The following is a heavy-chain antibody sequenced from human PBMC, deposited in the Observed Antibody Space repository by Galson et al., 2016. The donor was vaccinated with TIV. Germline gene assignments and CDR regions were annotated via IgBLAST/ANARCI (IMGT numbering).Heavy chain of an antibody. J-gene: IGHJ4*02. Sequence: TLSLTCTVSDDSIASDHYYWSWIRQPPGKGLEWIGYISSSGFTYNNPSLQSRVALSLDTSNSPFSLNMTSVTAADTAVYSCARDDYGDSSFDYWGQGTPVTVSS. CDR1: DDSIASDHYY. D-gene: IGHD4-17*01. V-gene: IGHV4-30-4*01. CDR3: ARDDYGDSSFDY. CDR2: ISSSGFT.